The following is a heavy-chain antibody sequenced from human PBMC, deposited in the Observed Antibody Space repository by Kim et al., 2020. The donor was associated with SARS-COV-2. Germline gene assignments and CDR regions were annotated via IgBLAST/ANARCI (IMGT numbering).Heavy chain of an antibody. CDR1: GFTFSSYA. V-gene: IGHV3-30-3*01. CDR3: ASDERYYDILTGYIYSRGEYNYYYGMDV. CDR2: ISYDGSNK. Sequence: GGSLRLSCAASGFTFSSYAMHWVRQAPGKGLEWVAVISYDGSNKYYADSVKGRFTISRDNSKNTLYLQMNSLRAEDTAVYYCASDERYYDILTGYIYSRGEYNYYYGMDVWGQGTTVTVSS. J-gene: IGHJ6*02. D-gene: IGHD3-9*01.